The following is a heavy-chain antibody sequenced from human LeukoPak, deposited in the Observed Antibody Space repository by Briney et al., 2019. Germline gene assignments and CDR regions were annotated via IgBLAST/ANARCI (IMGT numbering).Heavy chain of an antibody. CDR2: ISWNSGSI. Sequence: GRSLRLSCAASGFTFDDYAMHWVRQAPGKGLEGVSGISWNSGSIGYADSVKGRFTISRDNAKNSLYLQMNSLRAEDTAVYYCAKGIYSSGWSYFDYWGHGTLVTVSS. CDR3: AKGIYSSGWSYFDY. V-gene: IGHV3-9*01. CDR1: GFTFDDYA. D-gene: IGHD6-19*01. J-gene: IGHJ4*01.